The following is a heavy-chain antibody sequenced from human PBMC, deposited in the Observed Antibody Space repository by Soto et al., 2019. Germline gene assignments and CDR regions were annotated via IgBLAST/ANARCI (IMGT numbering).Heavy chain of an antibody. CDR1: GYSINSDYY. J-gene: IGHJ4*02. D-gene: IGHD3-10*01. CDR2: IYPSGST. CDR3: AKKGYYVSGKINLFDY. Sequence: QVQLQESGPGLVEPSETLSLICTVSGYSINSDYYWGWIRQPPGKGLEWIGSIYPSGSTYYNPSLKSLVIISIDTPKMQFSLSLTSVTAADTAMYCCAKKGYYVSGKINLFDYWGQGSLVTVSS. V-gene: IGHV4-38-2*02.